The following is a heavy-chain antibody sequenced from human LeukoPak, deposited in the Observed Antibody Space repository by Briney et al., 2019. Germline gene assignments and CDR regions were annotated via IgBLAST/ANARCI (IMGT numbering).Heavy chain of an antibody. Sequence: SETLSLTCTVSGGSISSSSYYWGWIRQPPGKGLEWIGSIYYSGSTYYNPSLKNRVTISVDTSKNQFPLKLSSVTAADTAVYYCARQSAGDFDYWGQGTLVTVSS. CDR3: ARQSAGDFDY. D-gene: IGHD6-13*01. J-gene: IGHJ4*02. CDR1: GGSISSSSYY. CDR2: IYYSGST. V-gene: IGHV4-39*01.